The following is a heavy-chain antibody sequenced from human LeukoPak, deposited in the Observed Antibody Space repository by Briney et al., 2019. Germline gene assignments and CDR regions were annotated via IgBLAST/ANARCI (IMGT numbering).Heavy chain of an antibody. CDR3: ARWVRDFDY. D-gene: IGHD2-21*01. CDR1: GYSFTSYW. CDR2: IDPSDSYA. J-gene: IGHJ4*02. Sequence: GESLKISCKGSGYSFTSYWINWVRQMPGKGLEWMGRIDPSDSYANYSPSFQGHVTISTDKSISTAFLQWSSLKASDTAMYYCARWVRDFDYWGQGTLVTVSS. V-gene: IGHV5-10-1*01.